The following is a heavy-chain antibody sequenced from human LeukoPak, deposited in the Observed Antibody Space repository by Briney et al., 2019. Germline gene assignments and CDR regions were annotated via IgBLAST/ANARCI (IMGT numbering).Heavy chain of an antibody. V-gene: IGHV1-2*02. Sequence: GASVKVSCKASGYTFTGYYMHWVRQAPGQGLEWMGWINPNSGGTNYAQKFQGRVTMTRDTSISTAYMELSRLRSDDTAVYYCAREGRYFDWLLWPYNWFDPWGQGTLVTVSS. J-gene: IGHJ5*02. CDR3: AREGRYFDWLLWPYNWFDP. CDR1: GYTFTGYY. D-gene: IGHD3-9*01. CDR2: INPNSGGT.